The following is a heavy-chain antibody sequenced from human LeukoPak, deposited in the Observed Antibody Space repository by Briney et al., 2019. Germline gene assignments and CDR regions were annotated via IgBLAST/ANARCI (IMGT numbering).Heavy chain of an antibody. Sequence: GESLKISCKGSGYSFTSYWIGWVRQMPGKGLEWMGIIYPGDSDTRYSPSFQGQVTISADKSISTAYLQWSSLKASDTAMYYCARGPPFDSSGFYYYYYYMDVWGKGTTVTVSS. CDR3: ARGPPFDSSGFYYYYYYMDV. CDR2: IYPGDSDT. D-gene: IGHD3-22*01. J-gene: IGHJ6*03. CDR1: GYSFTSYW. V-gene: IGHV5-51*01.